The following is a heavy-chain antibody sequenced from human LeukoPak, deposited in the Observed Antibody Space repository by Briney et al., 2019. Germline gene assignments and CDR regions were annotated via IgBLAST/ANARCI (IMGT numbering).Heavy chain of an antibody. CDR2: IYYSGST. CDR3: ARSGRPLTYYYGSGSYRNVFDP. V-gene: IGHV4-59*01. J-gene: IGHJ5*02. CDR1: GGSISSYY. D-gene: IGHD3-10*01. Sequence: KPSGTLSLTCTVSGGSISSYYWSWIRQPPGKGLEWIGYIYYSGSTNYNPSLKSRVTISVDTSKNQFSLKLSSVTAADTAVYYGARSGRPLTYYYGSGSYRNVFDPWGEGTLVTVSS.